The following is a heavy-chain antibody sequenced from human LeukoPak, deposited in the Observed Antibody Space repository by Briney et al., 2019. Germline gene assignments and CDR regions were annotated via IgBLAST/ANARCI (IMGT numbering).Heavy chain of an antibody. Sequence: SETLSLTCTVSGGSISSHYWSWIQQPPGKGLEWIGYIYYSGSTNYNPSLKSRVTISVDTSKNQFSLKLSSVTAADTAVYYCARIWFGEYHYYYYMDVWGKGTTVTVSS. D-gene: IGHD3-10*01. CDR2: IYYSGST. CDR3: ARIWFGEYHYYYYMDV. V-gene: IGHV4-59*11. CDR1: GGSISSHY. J-gene: IGHJ6*03.